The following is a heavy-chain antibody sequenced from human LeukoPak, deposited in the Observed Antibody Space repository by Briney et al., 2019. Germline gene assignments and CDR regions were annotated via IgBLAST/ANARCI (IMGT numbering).Heavy chain of an antibody. CDR3: ARRMADIVVVPAAIGVYNWFDP. V-gene: IGHV3-7*01. J-gene: IGHJ5*02. CDR2: IKQDGSEK. Sequence: GGSLRLSCAASGFTFSSYWMSWVRQAPGKGLEWVANIKQDGSEKYYVDSVKGRFTISRDSAKNSLYLQMNSLRAEDTAVYYCARRMADIVVVPAAIGVYNWFDPWGQGTLVTVSS. CDR1: GFTFSSYW. D-gene: IGHD2-2*01.